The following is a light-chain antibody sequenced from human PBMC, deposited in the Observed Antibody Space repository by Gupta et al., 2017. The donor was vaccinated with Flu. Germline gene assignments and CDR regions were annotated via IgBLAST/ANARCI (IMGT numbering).Light chain of an antibody. J-gene: IGKJ4*01. CDR2: GTS. CDR1: QSLRSST. Sequence: GTLSLSPGERAALSCRASQSLRSSTLAWYQQKPGQAPRLIIHGTSNRATGIPDRFSGSGSGTDFILTTSRLEPEDSALYYCQQYASSPLTFGGGTKVEIK. V-gene: IGKV3-20*01. CDR3: QQYASSPLT.